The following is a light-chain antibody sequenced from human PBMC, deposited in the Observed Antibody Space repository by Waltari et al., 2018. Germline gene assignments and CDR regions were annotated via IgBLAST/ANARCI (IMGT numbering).Light chain of an antibody. CDR3: QVYGSSPLT. CDR2: GAS. CDR1: QSGFSSY. Sequence: ILLTQFPGTLSLSPGETATFSCRASQSGFSSYIGRDQQKPDQAPRLIIYGASNRATDIPDRFSGSGSGTDFTLTISRLEPEDFAVYYCQVYGSSPLTFGGGTKVEI. J-gene: IGKJ4*01. V-gene: IGKV3-20*01.